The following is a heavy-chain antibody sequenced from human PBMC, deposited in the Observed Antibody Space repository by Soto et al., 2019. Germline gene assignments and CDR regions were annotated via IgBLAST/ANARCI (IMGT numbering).Heavy chain of an antibody. V-gene: IGHV4-4*02. CDR2: IFHSGTT. J-gene: IGHJ4*02. Sequence: PSETLSLTCAVSGDSISSGDWWTWVRQPPGERLEWIGEIFHSGTTNYNPSLKSRVTISVDKSKNQFSLKLSSVSAADTAVYYCARIVYCGGECFSFDYWGQGTLVTVSS. CDR1: GDSISSGDW. D-gene: IGHD2-21*01. CDR3: ARIVYCGGECFSFDY.